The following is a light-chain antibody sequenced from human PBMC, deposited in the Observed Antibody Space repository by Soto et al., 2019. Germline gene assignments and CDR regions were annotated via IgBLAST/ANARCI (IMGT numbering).Light chain of an antibody. Sequence: DIQMTQSPSTLSASVGDRVTITCRASQSISGWLAWYQQKPGKAPKLLIYKASSLESGVPSRFSGGGSGKEFNLTINSRQPDDFATYFCQQYNGHPWTFGQGTKVEIK. CDR3: QQYNGHPWT. J-gene: IGKJ1*01. V-gene: IGKV1-5*03. CDR2: KAS. CDR1: QSISGW.